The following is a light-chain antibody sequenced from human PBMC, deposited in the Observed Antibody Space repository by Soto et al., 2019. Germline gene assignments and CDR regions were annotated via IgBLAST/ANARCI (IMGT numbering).Light chain of an antibody. CDR2: QDS. J-gene: IGLJ2*01. Sequence: SYELTQPPSVSVSPGQTASISCSGDKLGDKYACWYQQKPGQSPVLVIYQDSKRPSGIPERFSGSNPGNTATLTISGTQAMDEADYYCKAWDSSTAVFGGGTKLTVL. CDR3: KAWDSSTAV. V-gene: IGLV3-1*01. CDR1: KLGDKY.